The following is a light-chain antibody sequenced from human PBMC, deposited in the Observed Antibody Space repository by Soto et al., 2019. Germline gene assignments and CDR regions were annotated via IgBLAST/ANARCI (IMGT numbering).Light chain of an antibody. CDR1: QSIRSW. CDR3: QHYNSYSEA. V-gene: IGKV1-5*01. J-gene: IGKJ1*01. CDR2: DAS. Sequence: DLQMTQSPSTLSVSVVDRVTITCRASQSIRSWLAWYQQKPGKAPKLLIYDASSLESGVPSRFSGSGSGTEFTLTISGLQPDDFATYYCQHYNSYSEAFGQGTKVDIK.